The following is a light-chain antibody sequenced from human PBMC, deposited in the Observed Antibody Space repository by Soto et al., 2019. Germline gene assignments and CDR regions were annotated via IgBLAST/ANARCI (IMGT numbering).Light chain of an antibody. CDR3: QSFDTRLNSVV. V-gene: IGLV1-40*01. Sequence: QAVVTQPPSVSGAPGQRVTISCTASSSNIGAGYDVHWYQQFPGRAPKLLMYGNNNRPSGVPDRFSGSKSGTSASLDITGLQADDEADYYCQSFDTRLNSVVFGGGTKLAVL. J-gene: IGLJ2*01. CDR1: SSNIGAGYD. CDR2: GNN.